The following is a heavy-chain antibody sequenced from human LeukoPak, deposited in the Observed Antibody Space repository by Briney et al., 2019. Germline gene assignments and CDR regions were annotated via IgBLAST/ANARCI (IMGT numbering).Heavy chain of an antibody. J-gene: IGHJ4*02. V-gene: IGHV1-2*02. Sequence: GASVKVSCKASGYTFTGYYMHWVRQAPGQGLEWMGWINPNSGGTNYAQKFQGRVTMTRDTSISTAYMELSRLRSDDMAVYFCARGVESNGWYYFDYWGQGTLVTVSS. CDR2: INPNSGGT. CDR3: ARGVESNGWYYFDY. D-gene: IGHD6-19*01. CDR1: GYTFTGYY.